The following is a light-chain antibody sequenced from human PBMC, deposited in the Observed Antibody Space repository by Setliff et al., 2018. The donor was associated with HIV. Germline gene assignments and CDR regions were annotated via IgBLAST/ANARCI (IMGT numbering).Light chain of an antibody. CDR3: GAWDTSLAAYV. CDR1: SSNIGDRS. V-gene: IGLV1-51*01. J-gene: IGLJ1*01. CDR2: DNH. Sequence: QSVLTQPPSVSAAPGQKVSISCSGSSSNIGDRSVSWYQQLPGTAPKLLIHDNHERPSGIPERFSGSTSGTSATLGITGLQTGDEADYYCGAWDTSLAAYVFGTGTK.